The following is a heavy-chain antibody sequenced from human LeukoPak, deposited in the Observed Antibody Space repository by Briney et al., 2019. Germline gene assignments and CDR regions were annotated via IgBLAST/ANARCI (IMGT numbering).Heavy chain of an antibody. CDR3: ARAGNGDYPYYYYGMGV. CDR2: MNPNSGNT. CDR1: GYTFTSYD. V-gene: IGHV1-8*01. J-gene: IGHJ6*02. Sequence: ASVKVSCKASGYTFTSYDINWVRQATGQGLEWMGWMNPNSGNTGYAQKFQGRVTMTRNTSISTAYMELSSLRSEDTAVYYCARAGNGDYPYYYYGMGVWGQGTTVTVSS. D-gene: IGHD4-17*01.